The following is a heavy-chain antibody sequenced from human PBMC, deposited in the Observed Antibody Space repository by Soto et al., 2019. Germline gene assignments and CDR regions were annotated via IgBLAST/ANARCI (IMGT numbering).Heavy chain of an antibody. J-gene: IGHJ3*02. CDR3: ASDSFYGSGTPFDI. CDR2: IYYSGST. Sequence: QVQLQESGPGLVKPSQTLSLTCTVSGGSISSGGYYWSWIRQHPGKGLEWIGYIYYSGSTYYNPSLKSRVTISVDTYKNQLSLKLSSVTTADTAVYYCASDSFYGSGTPFDIWGQGYMVTVSS. CDR1: GGSISSGGYY. D-gene: IGHD3-10*01. V-gene: IGHV4-31*03.